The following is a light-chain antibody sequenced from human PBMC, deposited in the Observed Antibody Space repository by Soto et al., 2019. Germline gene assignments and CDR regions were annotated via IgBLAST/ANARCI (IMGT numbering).Light chain of an antibody. J-gene: IGKJ2*01. V-gene: IGKV3-20*01. CDR2: GAS. CDR3: QQSGSSPYT. CDR1: QRVRSDY. Sequence: EIVLTQSPGTLSLSPGERATLSCRASQRVRSDYLAWYQQKPGQAPTVLIYGASSRATGIPDRFSGSGSGTDFTLTISRLEPEDFAVYYCQQSGSSPYTFGQGTKLEI.